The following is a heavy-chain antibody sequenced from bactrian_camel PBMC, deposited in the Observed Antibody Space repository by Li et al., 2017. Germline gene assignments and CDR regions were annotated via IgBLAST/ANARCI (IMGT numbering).Heavy chain of an antibody. D-gene: IGHD6*01. J-gene: IGHJ4*01. CDR3: AVDLRNGGGGSCSAHTPPVLGY. Sequence: HVQLVESGGGSVQAGGSLKLSCTTSQYAYRAYCLGWFRQIPGKEREAVAQLHFYEGTTYYSDNVKGRFTVSQDNATNTLSLQMNRLKPEDTAVYYCAVDLRNGGGGSCSAHTPPVLGYRGQGTQVTVS. CDR2: LHFYEGTT. CDR1: QYAYRAYC. V-gene: IGHV3-3*01.